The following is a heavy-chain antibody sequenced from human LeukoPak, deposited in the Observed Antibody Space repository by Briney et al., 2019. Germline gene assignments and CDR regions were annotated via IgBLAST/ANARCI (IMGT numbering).Heavy chain of an antibody. CDR2: IIVLSGAT. D-gene: IGHD2-2*01. V-gene: IGHV1-69*13. J-gene: IGHJ6*03. Sequence: GASVKVSCKTSGGTFTTHVISWVRQAPGQGLEWMGQIIVLSGATDSAQKFQGRVTITADESTSTAYMELSSLRSEDTAVYYCARDRGYCSSTSCYRYYYYYMDVWGKGTTVTISS. CDR1: GGTFTTHV. CDR3: ARDRGYCSSTSCYRYYYYYMDV.